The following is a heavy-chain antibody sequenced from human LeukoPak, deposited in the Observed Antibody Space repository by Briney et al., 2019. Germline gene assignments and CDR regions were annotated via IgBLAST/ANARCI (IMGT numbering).Heavy chain of an antibody. D-gene: IGHD5-12*01. CDR1: GFTFNIFA. V-gene: IGHV3-23*01. CDR2: ISGGGIST. Sequence: GGSLRLSCAASGFTFNIFAMNWVRQASGRGLEWVSTISGGGISTYYADSVKGRFTISRDNSKNTLYLQINSLRAEDTAVYFCAKDQHGYDKPIDYWGQGTLVTVSS. CDR3: AKDQHGYDKPIDY. J-gene: IGHJ4*02.